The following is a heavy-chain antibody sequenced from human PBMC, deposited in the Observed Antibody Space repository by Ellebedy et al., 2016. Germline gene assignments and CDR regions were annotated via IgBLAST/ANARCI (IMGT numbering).Heavy chain of an antibody. J-gene: IGHJ6*02. CDR1: GGSISSSNW. V-gene: IGHV4-4*02. CDR3: ARGAKLGYKDYGMDV. CDR2: IYHSGST. D-gene: IGHD5-18*01. Sequence: SETLSLXCAVSGGSISSSNWWSWVRQPPGKGLEWIGEIYHSGSTNYNPSLKSRVTISVDKSKNQFSLKLSSVTAADTAVYYCARGAKLGYKDYGMDVWGQGTTVTVSS.